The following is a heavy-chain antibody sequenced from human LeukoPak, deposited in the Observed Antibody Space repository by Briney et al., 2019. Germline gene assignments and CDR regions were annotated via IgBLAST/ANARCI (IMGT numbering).Heavy chain of an antibody. CDR1: GYTFTGYH. CDR3: ARDGTCSSTSCYADY. D-gene: IGHD2-2*01. J-gene: IGHJ4*02. Sequence: ASVKVSCKASGYTFTGYHMHWVRQAPGQGLEWMGWINPNSGGTNYAQKYQGRVTMTTDTSTSTAYMELRSLRSDDTAVYYCARDGTCSSTSCYADYWGQGTLVTVSS. CDR2: INPNSGGT. V-gene: IGHV1-2*02.